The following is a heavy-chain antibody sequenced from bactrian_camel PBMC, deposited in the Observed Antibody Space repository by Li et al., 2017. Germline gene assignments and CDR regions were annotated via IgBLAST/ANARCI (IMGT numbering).Heavy chain of an antibody. D-gene: IGHD2*01. CDR1: GFTSNNCG. V-gene: IGHV3S53*01. Sequence: VQLVESGGGSVQAGESLRLSCTAPGFTSNNCGMDWFRQAEGKQREWVSSINATGFTTYSDSVKGRFTISKDKRTDTVYLQMDNLNPDDTALYSCKTDGTEAGALHSSCYRYNYWGQGTQVTVS. CDR2: INATGFT. CDR3: KTDGTEAGALHSSCYRYNY. J-gene: IGHJ4*01.